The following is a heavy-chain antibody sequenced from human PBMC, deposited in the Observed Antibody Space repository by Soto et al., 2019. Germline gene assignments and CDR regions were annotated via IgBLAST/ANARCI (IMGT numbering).Heavy chain of an antibody. CDR2: IWYDGSNK. CDR3: ARPQPGTYYYMDV. V-gene: IGHV3-33*01. J-gene: IGHJ6*03. D-gene: IGHD1-1*01. Sequence: RGSLRLSCAASGFTFSSYGMHWVRQAPGKGLEWVAVIWYDGSNKYYADSVKGRFTISRDNSKNTLYLQMNSLRAEDTAVYYCARPQPGTYYYMDVWGKGTTVTVSS. CDR1: GFTFSSYG.